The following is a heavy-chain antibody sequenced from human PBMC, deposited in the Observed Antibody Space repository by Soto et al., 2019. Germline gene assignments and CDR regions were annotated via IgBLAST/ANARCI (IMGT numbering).Heavy chain of an antibody. D-gene: IGHD6-13*01. J-gene: IGHJ4*02. CDR1: GFTFSSYA. CDR2: ISGSGGST. V-gene: IGHV3-23*01. Sequence: GGSLRLSCAASGFTFSSYAMSWVRQAPGKGLEWVSAISGSGGSTYYADSVKGRFTISRDNSKNTLYLQMNSLRAEDTAVYYCARAIAAAGTPPPDYWGQGTLVTVSS. CDR3: ARAIAAAGTPPPDY.